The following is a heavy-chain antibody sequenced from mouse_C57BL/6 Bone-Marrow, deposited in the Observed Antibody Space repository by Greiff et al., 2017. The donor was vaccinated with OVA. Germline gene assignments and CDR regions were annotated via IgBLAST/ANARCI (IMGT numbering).Heavy chain of an antibody. V-gene: IGHV1-5*01. Sequence: EVQLQQSGTVLARPGASVKMSCKTSGYTFTSYWMHWVKQRPGQGLEWIGAIYPGNSDTSYNQKFKGKAKLTAVTSASTAYMELSSLTNEDSAVYYCTRWGARYYGYDEGSRGYYFDYWGQGTTLTVSS. CDR2: IYPGNSDT. CDR3: TRWGARYYGYDEGSRGYYFDY. CDR1: GYTFTSYW. D-gene: IGHD2-2*01. J-gene: IGHJ2*01.